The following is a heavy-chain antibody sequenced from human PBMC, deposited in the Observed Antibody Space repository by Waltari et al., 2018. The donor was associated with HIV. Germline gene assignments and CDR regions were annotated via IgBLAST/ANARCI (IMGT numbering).Heavy chain of an antibody. CDR2: PMYSGST. J-gene: IGHJ5*01. D-gene: IGHD3-10*01. CDR1: GPSISSRRYY. CDR3: ARHDGTSYYFGSDMNPRPFSFWFAS. V-gene: IGHV4-39*01. Sequence: QLLLQESGPGLVRPSETLSLTCTVTGPSISSRRYYRGWVRQPPGKGLEWIVSPMYSGSTYNNPSLKSRVAISVDTSRNQFSLNLTSVTAADTALYYCARHDGTSYYFGSDMNPRPFSFWFASWGQGILVTVSS.